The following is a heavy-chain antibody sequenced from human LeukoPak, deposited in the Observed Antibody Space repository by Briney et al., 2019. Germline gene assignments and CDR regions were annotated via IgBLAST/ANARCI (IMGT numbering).Heavy chain of an antibody. Sequence: GGSLRLSCAASGFTFSDYGMNWVRQAPGKGLEYISYISSSSSAVYYADSVKGRFTISRDNAKNSLFLQMNSLRAEDTAVYYCARGSGNVYWGQGTLVTVSS. CDR2: ISSSSSAV. CDR3: ARGSGNVY. CDR1: GFTFSDYG. V-gene: IGHV3-48*01. J-gene: IGHJ4*02.